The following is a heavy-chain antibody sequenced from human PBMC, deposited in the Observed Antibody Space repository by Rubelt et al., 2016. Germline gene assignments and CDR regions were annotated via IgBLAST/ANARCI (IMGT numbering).Heavy chain of an antibody. Sequence: EVQLVESGGGLVQPGGSLRLSCAASGFTFSNYPMAWVRQAPGKGLEWVSTIGTNAANTYYADSVKGRFTISRDNSKKTLFLQMNSLTAEDTAIYYGAKDYSGGWYEDWGQGTLVTGSS. J-gene: IGHJ4*02. V-gene: IGHV3-23*04. CDR3: AKDYSGGWYED. CDR1: GFTFSNYP. CDR2: IGTNAANT. D-gene: IGHD6-13*01.